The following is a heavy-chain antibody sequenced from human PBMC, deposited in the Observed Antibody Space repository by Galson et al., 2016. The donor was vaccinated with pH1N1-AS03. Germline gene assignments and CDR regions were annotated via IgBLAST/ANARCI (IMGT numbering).Heavy chain of an antibody. Sequence: SVKVSCKASGGIFNSNAITWVRQAPGQGLEWMGGIIGIFGTTNYAQKFRGRVTITADKSASIVYMELSSLTSEDTAVYYCARGGGYHLTHPLDVWGQGTTVTVSS. V-gene: IGHV1-69*06. D-gene: IGHD2-2*01. CDR2: IIGIFGTT. J-gene: IGHJ6*02. CDR1: GGIFNSNA. CDR3: ARGGGYHLTHPLDV.